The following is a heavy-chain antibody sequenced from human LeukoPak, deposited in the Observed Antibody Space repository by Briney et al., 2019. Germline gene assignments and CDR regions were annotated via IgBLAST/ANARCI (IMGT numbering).Heavy chain of an antibody. J-gene: IGHJ3*02. Sequence: GGSLRLSCAASGFTFSSYWMHWVRQAPGKGLVWVSRINSDGSSTSYADSVKGRFTISRDNAKNTLYLQINSLRAEDTAVYYCARALYNWNYGALGAFDIWGQGTMVTVSS. V-gene: IGHV3-74*01. CDR3: ARALYNWNYGALGAFDI. D-gene: IGHD1-7*01. CDR1: GFTFSSYW. CDR2: INSDGSST.